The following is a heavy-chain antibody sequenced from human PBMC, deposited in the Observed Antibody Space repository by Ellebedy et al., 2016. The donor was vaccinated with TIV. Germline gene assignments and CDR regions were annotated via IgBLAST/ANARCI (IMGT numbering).Heavy chain of an antibody. D-gene: IGHD2-15*01. V-gene: IGHV3-7*01. Sequence: GGSLRLXCAASGFSFRTYWMSWVRQAPGKGLEWMANIREDASEIYYVDSVKGRFTISRDNAKNSVYLQMKSLRVEDTARYYCVRGGGYFDHWGQGILVTVSS. CDR3: VRGGGYFDH. J-gene: IGHJ4*02. CDR2: IREDASEI. CDR1: GFSFRTYW.